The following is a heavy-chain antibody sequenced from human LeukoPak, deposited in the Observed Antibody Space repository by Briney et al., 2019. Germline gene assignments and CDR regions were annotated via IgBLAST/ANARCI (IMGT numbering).Heavy chain of an antibody. V-gene: IGHV3-11*01. CDR2: LSNSGDIM. CDR1: GFIFSDYY. CDR3: ARGHYGGNPADAFDI. D-gene: IGHD4-23*01. J-gene: IGHJ3*02. Sequence: GGSLRLSCAASGFIFSDYYMSWIRQAPGKGREGVSYLSNSGDIMYYAGSVKGRFTISRDNAKNSLYLEMDSLRAEDTAVYYCARGHYGGNPADAFDIWGQGTMVTVS.